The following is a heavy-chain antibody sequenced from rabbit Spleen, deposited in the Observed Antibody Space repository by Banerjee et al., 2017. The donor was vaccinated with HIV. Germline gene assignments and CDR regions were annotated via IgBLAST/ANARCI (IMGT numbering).Heavy chain of an antibody. V-gene: IGHV1S45*01. CDR1: GVSFSDKDV. CDR2: IYTGDGIST. Sequence: EQLEESGGGLVKPEGSLTLTCKASGVSFSDKDVMCWVRQAPGKGLEWIGCIYTGDGISTAYASWAKGRFTVSKTSSTTVTLQLSSLTAADTATYFCARGSATMTMVIIGYYLSLWGPGTLVTVS. J-gene: IGHJ6*01. D-gene: IGHD2-1*01. CDR3: ARGSATMTMVIIGYYLSL.